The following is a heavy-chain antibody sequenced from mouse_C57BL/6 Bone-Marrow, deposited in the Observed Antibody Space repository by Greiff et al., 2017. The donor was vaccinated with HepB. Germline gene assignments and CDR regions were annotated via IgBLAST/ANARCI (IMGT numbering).Heavy chain of an antibody. CDR1: GYTFTSYG. CDR2: IYPRSGNT. J-gene: IGHJ2*01. Sequence: LEESGAELARPGASVKLSCKASGYTFTSYGISWVKQRTGQGLEWIGEIYPRSGNTYYNEKFKGKATLTADKSSSTAYMELRSLTSEDSAVYFCARYLYYFDYWGQGTTLTVSS. CDR3: ARYLYYFDY. D-gene: IGHD5-1*01. V-gene: IGHV1-81*01.